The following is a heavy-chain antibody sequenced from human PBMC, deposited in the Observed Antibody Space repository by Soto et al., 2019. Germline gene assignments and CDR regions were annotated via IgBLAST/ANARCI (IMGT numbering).Heavy chain of an antibody. J-gene: IGHJ6*02. CDR2: IYYNGST. CDR1: GGSISRGGYY. V-gene: IGHV4-31*03. CDR3: ARDRWWTGYYYYGMDV. D-gene: IGHD2-15*01. Sequence: QVQLQESGPGLVKPSQTLSLTCSVSGGSISRGGYYWSWIRQHPGKGLEWIGYIYYNGSTYYNPSLKSRVTISVDTSKNQSSLKLSSVTAADTAVYYCARDRWWTGYYYYGMDVWGQGTTVTVSS.